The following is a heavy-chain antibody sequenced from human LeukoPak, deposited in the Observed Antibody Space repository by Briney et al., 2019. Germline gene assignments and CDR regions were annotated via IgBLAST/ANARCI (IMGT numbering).Heavy chain of an antibody. CDR3: TTDRGVMITFGGVKDY. Sequence: GGSLRLSCAASGFTFSSYVMSWVRQAPGKGLEWVSSISGSGDNTYYADSVKGRFTISRDNSKNTLYLQMNSLKTEDTAVYYCTTDRGVMITFGGVKDYWGQGTLVTVSS. CDR2: ISGSGDNT. V-gene: IGHV3-23*01. J-gene: IGHJ4*02. D-gene: IGHD3-16*01. CDR1: GFTFSSYV.